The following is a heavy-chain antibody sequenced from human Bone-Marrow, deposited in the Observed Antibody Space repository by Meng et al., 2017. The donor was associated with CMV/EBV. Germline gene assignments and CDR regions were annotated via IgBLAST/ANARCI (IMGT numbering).Heavy chain of an antibody. CDR1: GGSISSYY. D-gene: IGHD3-9*01. J-gene: IGHJ4*02. CDR2: IYYSGST. Sequence: SETLSLTCIVSGGSISSYYWSWIRQPPGKGLEWIAYIYYSGSTNYNPSLKSRVTISVDTSKNQFSLKLSSVTAADTAVYYCARKGPTVDRPYYFDSWGQGTLVTVSS. V-gene: IGHV4-59*01. CDR3: ARKGPTVDRPYYFDS.